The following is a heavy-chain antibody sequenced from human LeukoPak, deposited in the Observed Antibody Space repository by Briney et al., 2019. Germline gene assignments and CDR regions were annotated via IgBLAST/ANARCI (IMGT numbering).Heavy chain of an antibody. Sequence: SETPSLTCTVSGDSMRRYYWSWIRQPPGKGLEWIGNIYYSGSTNYNPSLKGRVTISVDTSKDQFSLKLSSVTAADTAVYYCARHKWDNSLDYWGQGILVTVSS. CDR2: IYYSGST. J-gene: IGHJ4*02. CDR1: GDSMRRYY. V-gene: IGHV4-59*08. D-gene: IGHD2/OR15-2a*01. CDR3: ARHKWDNSLDY.